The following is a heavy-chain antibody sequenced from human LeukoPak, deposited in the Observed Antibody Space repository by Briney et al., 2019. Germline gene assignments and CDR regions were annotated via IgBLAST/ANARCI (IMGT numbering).Heavy chain of an antibody. J-gene: IGHJ5*02. D-gene: IGHD6-19*01. Sequence: RTGGSLRLSCAASGFTFSTYNMNWVRQAPGKGLEWVSSISSCSSYIYNADSVKGRFTISRDNAKNTLYLQMNSLRAEDTAVYYCARGADTGYSSDSWGQGTLVTVSS. CDR2: ISSCSSYI. CDR3: ARGADTGYSSDS. V-gene: IGHV3-21*01. CDR1: GFTFSTYN.